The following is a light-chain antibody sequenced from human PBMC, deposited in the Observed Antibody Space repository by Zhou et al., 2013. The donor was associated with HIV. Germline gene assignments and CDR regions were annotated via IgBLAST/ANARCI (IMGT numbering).Light chain of an antibody. V-gene: IGKV3-20*01. CDR3: LADVANVGPTGP. CDR1: QSVSSSY. Sequence: EIVLTQSPGTLSLSPGERATLSCRASQSVSSSYLAWYQQKPGQAPRLLIYGASSRATGIPDRFSGSGSGTDFTLTISRLEPEDFAVYYCLADVANVGPTGPFG. CDR2: GAS. J-gene: IGKJ1*01.